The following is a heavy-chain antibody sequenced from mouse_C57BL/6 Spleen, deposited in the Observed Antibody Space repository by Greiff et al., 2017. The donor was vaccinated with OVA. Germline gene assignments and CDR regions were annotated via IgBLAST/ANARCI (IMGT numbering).Heavy chain of an antibody. J-gene: IGHJ1*03. CDR2: ISDGGSYT. Sequence: EVQLVESGGGLVKPGGSLKLSCAASGFTFSSYAMSWVRQTPEKRLEWVATISDGGSYTYYPDNVKGRFTISRDNAKNNLYLQMSHLKSEDTAMYYCARVEVTDWYFDVWGTGTTVTVSS. CDR3: ARVEVTDWYFDV. D-gene: IGHD2-2*01. CDR1: GFTFSSYA. V-gene: IGHV5-4*01.